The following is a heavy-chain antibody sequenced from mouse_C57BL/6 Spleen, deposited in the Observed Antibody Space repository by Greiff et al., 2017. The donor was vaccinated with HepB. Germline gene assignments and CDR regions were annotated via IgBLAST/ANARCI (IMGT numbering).Heavy chain of an antibody. D-gene: IGHD2-5*01. V-gene: IGHV5-17*01. CDR1: GFTFSDYG. CDR2: ISSGSSTI. J-gene: IGHJ4*01. CDR3: ARPGYSNYFYAMDY. Sequence: EVQLVESGGGLVKPGGSLKLSCAASGFTFSDYGMHWVRQAPEKGLEWVAYISSGSSTIYYADTVKGRFTISRDNAKNTLFLQMTSLRSEDTAMYYCARPGYSNYFYAMDYWGQGTSVTVSS.